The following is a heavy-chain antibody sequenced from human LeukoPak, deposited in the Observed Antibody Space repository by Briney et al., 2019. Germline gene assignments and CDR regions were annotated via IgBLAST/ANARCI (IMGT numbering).Heavy chain of an antibody. D-gene: IGHD4-17*01. Sequence: GGSLRLSCAASGFIVSSNYMSWVRQAPGKGLEWVSIIYSGGSTYYADSVKGRFTIPRDNSKNTLYLQMNSLRAEDTAVYYCARHLSGDDIWGQGTMVTVSS. CDR3: ARHLSGDDI. V-gene: IGHV3-53*01. CDR1: GFIVSSNY. CDR2: IYSGGST. J-gene: IGHJ3*02.